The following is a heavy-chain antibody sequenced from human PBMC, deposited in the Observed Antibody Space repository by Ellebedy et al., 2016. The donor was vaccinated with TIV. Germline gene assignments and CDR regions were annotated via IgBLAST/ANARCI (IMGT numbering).Heavy chain of an antibody. V-gene: IGHV3-7*03. CDR3: AKDDNWSHEY. Sequence: PGGSLRLSCAASGFTFRTSCMAWVRQTPRKGLEWVASIGPDGGHQNYVTSVRGRFTISRDNTNNSLFLQLHSLTADDSGVYYCAKDDNWSHEYWGQGTLVIVSS. J-gene: IGHJ4*02. CDR2: IGPDGGHQ. CDR1: GFTFRTSC. D-gene: IGHD5-24*01.